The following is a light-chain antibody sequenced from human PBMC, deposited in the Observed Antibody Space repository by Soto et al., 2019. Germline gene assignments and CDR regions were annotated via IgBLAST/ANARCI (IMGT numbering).Light chain of an antibody. J-gene: IGKJ1*01. Sequence: DIGMTHSADSLAVSLGERATINCKSSQSVFSNSNNKKYLAWYQQKPGQPPKLLIHWASIRESGVPDRFSGSGSGTDFTLTINSLQAEDVAVYYCQQYYSTPWTFGQGTKVDIK. CDR3: QQYYSTPWT. CDR1: QSVFSNSNNKKY. V-gene: IGKV4-1*01. CDR2: WAS.